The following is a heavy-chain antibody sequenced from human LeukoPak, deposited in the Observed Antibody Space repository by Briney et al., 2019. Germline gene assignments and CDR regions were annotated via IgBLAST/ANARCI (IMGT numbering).Heavy chain of an antibody. Sequence: GGSLRLSCEASGFRFGGFWMNWVRQAPGKGPERVANINQDGSEKLYVDSVKGRFTISRDNAKNSLYLQMNSVRVEDTAVYYCTRDVREAYDIWGHGTMVTVSS. V-gene: IGHV3-7*01. CDR3: TRDVREAYDI. D-gene: IGHD3-16*01. CDR2: INQDGSEK. J-gene: IGHJ3*02. CDR1: GFRFGGFW.